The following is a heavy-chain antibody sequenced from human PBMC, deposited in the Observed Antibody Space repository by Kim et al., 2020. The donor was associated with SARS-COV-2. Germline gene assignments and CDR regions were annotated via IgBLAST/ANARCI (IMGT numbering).Heavy chain of an antibody. Sequence: SVKGRFTISRDNAKNTLYLQMNRLRAEDTAVYYCASEQTYYYDSSGYYDYWGQGTLVTVSS. CDR3: ASEQTYYYDSSGYYDY. J-gene: IGHJ4*02. V-gene: IGHV3-74*01. D-gene: IGHD3-22*01.